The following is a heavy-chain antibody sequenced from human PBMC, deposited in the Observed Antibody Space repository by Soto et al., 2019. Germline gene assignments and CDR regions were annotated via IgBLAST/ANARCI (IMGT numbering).Heavy chain of an antibody. J-gene: IGHJ5*02. CDR3: ARGQGYSSSWFWRKNWFDP. CDR2: IYHSGTT. Sequence: SETLSLTCAVSGDSISSGYYWAWIRQPPGKGLEWIGSIYHSGTTYYNPSLTSRVTISVDTSKNQFSLKLSSVTAADTAVYYCARGQGYSSSWFWRKNWFDPWGQGTLVTVS. V-gene: IGHV4-38-2*01. CDR1: GDSISSGYY. D-gene: IGHD6-13*01.